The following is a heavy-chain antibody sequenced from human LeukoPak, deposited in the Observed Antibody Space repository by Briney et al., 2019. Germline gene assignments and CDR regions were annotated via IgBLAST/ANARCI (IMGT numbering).Heavy chain of an antibody. CDR2: FYYSGGT. Sequence: LETLSLICSVSGGSLSGHYWSWFRQPPGKGLEWTGYFYYSGGTNYHPSLESRVTISVDTSKNQFSLKVNSVTSADTAVYYCARGEGERYYVNFFDFWGHGNFVAVSS. CDR1: GGSLSGHY. J-gene: IGHJ4*01. V-gene: IGHV4-59*11. CDR3: ARGEGERYYVNFFDF. D-gene: IGHD1-26*01.